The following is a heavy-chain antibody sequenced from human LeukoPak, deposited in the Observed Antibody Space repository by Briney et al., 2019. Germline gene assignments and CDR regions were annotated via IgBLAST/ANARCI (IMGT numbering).Heavy chain of an antibody. CDR1: GYTFTSYD. Sequence: GASVTVSCKASGYTFTSYDIHWVRQATGQGLEWMGWMNPNTGKTDFAKKFQGRVTMTRNTSINTVYMELSSLRSEDTAAYYCARKLGAPHYFDFWGQGTLVTVSS. CDR2: MNPNTGKT. CDR3: ARKLGAPHYFDF. V-gene: IGHV1-8*01. J-gene: IGHJ4*02. D-gene: IGHD1-26*01.